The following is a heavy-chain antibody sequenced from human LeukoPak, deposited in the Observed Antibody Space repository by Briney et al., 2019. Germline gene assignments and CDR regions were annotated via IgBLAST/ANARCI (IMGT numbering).Heavy chain of an antibody. J-gene: IGHJ4*02. CDR3: AKVRSPGYSYGADN. Sequence: PGGSLRLSCAASGFIFSSYGMHWVRQAPGKGLEWVAFISYDGSNKYYADSVKGRFTISGENSKNTLFLQMNSLRVEDTAVYYCAKVRSPGYSYGADNWGQGTLVTVSS. CDR1: GFIFSSYG. D-gene: IGHD5-18*01. CDR2: ISYDGSNK. V-gene: IGHV3-30*18.